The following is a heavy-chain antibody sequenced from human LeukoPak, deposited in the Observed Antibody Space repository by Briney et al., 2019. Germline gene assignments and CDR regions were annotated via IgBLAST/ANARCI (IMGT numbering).Heavy chain of an antibody. CDR2: IYHSGST. V-gene: IGHV4-4*02. D-gene: IGHD3-10*01. CDR3: ARAETMVRGVMNY. J-gene: IGHJ4*02. CDR1: GGSISSSNW. Sequence: PSETLSLTCAVSGGSISSSNWWSWVRQPPGKGLEWIGEIYHSGSTYYNPSLKSRVTISVDTSKNQFSLKLSSVTAADTAVYYCARAETMVRGVMNYWGQGTLVTVSS.